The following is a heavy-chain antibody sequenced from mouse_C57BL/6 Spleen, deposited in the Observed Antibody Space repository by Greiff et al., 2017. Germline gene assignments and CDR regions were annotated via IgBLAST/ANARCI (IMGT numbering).Heavy chain of an antibody. CDR2: ISYDGSN. D-gene: IGHD2-4*01. Sequence: EVKLQESGPGLVKPSQSLSLTCSVTGYSITSGYYWNWIRQFPGNKLEWMGYISYDGSNNYNPSLKNRISITRDTSKNQFFLKLNSVTTEDTATYYCARGGYDYDYAMDYWGQGTSVTVSS. CDR3: ARGGYDYDYAMDY. V-gene: IGHV3-6*01. CDR1: GYSITSGYY. J-gene: IGHJ4*01.